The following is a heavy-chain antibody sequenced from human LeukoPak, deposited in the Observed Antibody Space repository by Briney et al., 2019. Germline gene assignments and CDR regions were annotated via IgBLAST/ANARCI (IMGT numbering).Heavy chain of an antibody. V-gene: IGHV4-59*08. Sequence: SETLSLTCTVSGGSISSYYWSWIRQPPGKGLEWIGYVFHSGSTNYNPSLKSRVTISVDTSKNPFSLKLTSVTAADTAVYYCARDSSGYYRIDYWGQGTLVTVSS. CDR3: ARDSSGYYRIDY. D-gene: IGHD3-22*01. CDR1: GGSISSYY. J-gene: IGHJ4*02. CDR2: VFHSGST.